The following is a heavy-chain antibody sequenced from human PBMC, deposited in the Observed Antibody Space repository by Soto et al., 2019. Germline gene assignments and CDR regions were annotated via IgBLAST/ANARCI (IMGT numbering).Heavy chain of an antibody. J-gene: IGHJ4*02. Sequence: SETLSLTCTVSGGSISSGDYYWSWIRQPPGKGLEWIGYIYYSGSTYYNPSLKSRVTISVDTSKNRFSLKLSSVTAADTAVYYCARGWSGRYYDFWSGPSAPYFDYWGQGTLVTVSS. CDR1: GGSISSGDYY. D-gene: IGHD3-3*01. CDR3: ARGWSGRYYDFWSGPSAPYFDY. V-gene: IGHV4-30-4*01. CDR2: IYYSGST.